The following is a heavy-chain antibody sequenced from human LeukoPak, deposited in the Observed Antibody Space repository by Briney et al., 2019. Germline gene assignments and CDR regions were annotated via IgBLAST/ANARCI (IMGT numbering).Heavy chain of an antibody. Sequence: SETLSLTCTISGGSISSYYWSWIRQPAGKGLEWIGHIYTSGSTNYNPSLKSRVTMSVDTSKNQFSLKLSSVTAADTAVYYCARGVDTAMVSGGYNWFDPWGQGTLVTVSS. CDR2: IYTSGST. J-gene: IGHJ5*02. CDR3: ARGVDTAMVSGGYNWFDP. D-gene: IGHD5-18*01. CDR1: GGSISSYY. V-gene: IGHV4-4*07.